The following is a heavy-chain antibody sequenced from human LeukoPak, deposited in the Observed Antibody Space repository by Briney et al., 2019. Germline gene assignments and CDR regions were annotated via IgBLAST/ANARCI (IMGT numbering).Heavy chain of an antibody. Sequence: SEPLSLPCSVPGGSISPYYWTWIRQPPGKGLEWIGYVYYNGNTNYNPSLKSRITISVDTSKNQFSLRLKSVTAADTAVYYCARGPLSSRTTWTWFDPWGQGTLVTVSS. CDR3: ARGPLSSRTTWTWFDP. D-gene: IGHD3/OR15-3a*01. CDR1: GGSISPYY. V-gene: IGHV4-59*01. J-gene: IGHJ5*02. CDR2: VYYNGNT.